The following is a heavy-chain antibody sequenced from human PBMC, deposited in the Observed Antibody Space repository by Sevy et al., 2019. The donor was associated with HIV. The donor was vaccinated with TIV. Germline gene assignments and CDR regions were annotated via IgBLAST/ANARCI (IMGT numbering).Heavy chain of an antibody. V-gene: IGHV4-30-4*01. D-gene: IGHD3-10*01. CDR3: ARSTVWFGELT. J-gene: IGHJ5*02. Sequence: SETLSLTCTVSRGSIRHADSYWNWIRQPAGKGLEWIGYIYYSGNTYYNPSLWSRFSISVDTSKNQFSLQLTSVTAADTAVYFCARSTVWFGELTWGQGTPVTVSS. CDR1: RGSIRHADSY. CDR2: IYYSGNT.